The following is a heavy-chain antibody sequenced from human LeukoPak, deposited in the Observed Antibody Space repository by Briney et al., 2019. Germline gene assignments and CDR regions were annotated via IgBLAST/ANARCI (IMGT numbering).Heavy chain of an antibody. CDR3: ARGDRVDCTTIITNHFDY. CDR2: ICPDDSDT. CDR1: GYSFGTYR. V-gene: IGHV5-51*01. Sequence: GESLKISCKGSGYSFGTYRIAWVLQMPGKGLEWMVIICPDDSDTRYSPSFQGQVTISADKSISIAYLQWGSLKASDTAMYYCARGDRVDCTTIITNHFDYWGQGTLVTVSS. D-gene: IGHD1-1*01. J-gene: IGHJ4*02.